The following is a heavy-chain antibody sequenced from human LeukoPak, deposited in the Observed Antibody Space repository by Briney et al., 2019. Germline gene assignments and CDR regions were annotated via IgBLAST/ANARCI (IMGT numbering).Heavy chain of an antibody. J-gene: IGHJ4*02. V-gene: IGHV3-64*01. Sequence: GGSLRLSCAASGFTFSNYAMHWVRQAPGEGLEYVSGININGGSTYNANSVKGRFTISRDNSKNTLYLQMGSLRAEDMAVYYCARGRGGYHDSWGQGSLVTVSS. CDR3: ARGRGGYHDS. CDR2: ININGGST. CDR1: GFTFSNYA. D-gene: IGHD3-16*02.